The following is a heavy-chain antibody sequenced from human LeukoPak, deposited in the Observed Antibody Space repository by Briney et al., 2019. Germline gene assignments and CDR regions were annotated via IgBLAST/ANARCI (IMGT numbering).Heavy chain of an antibody. J-gene: IGHJ4*02. CDR1: GYSFTSYW. D-gene: IGHD2-15*01. CDR3: ARLTYCAGGSCYGFDY. CDR2: ISPGDSDI. Sequence: GESLKISCKGSGYSFTSYWIGWVRQMPGKGLEWMGIISPGDSDIRYSPSFQGQVTISADRSITTAYLQWSSLRASDTAIYYCARLTYCAGGSCYGFDYWGPGTVVIVSS. V-gene: IGHV5-51*01.